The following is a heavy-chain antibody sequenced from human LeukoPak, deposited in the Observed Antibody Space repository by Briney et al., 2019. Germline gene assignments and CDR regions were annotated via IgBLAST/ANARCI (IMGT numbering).Heavy chain of an antibody. D-gene: IGHD1-1*01. J-gene: IGHJ4*02. CDR3: ARQRDNWNDPFDY. CDR2: IYSSEST. V-gene: IGHV4-61*02. CDR1: GGSISSGSDY. Sequence: PSQTLSLTCTVSGGSISSGSDYWNWIRQPAGNGLEWIGRIYSSESTNYNPSLKSRVTISVDTSKNQFSLKLSSVTAADTAVYYCARQRDNWNDPFDYWGQGTLVTVSS.